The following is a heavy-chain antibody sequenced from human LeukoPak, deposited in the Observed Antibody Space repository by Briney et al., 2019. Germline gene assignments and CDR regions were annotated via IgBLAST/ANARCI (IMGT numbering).Heavy chain of an antibody. Sequence: PGGSLRLSCAASGFTFSSYAMSWVRQAPGKGLEWVSSISGSGGRTHYADSVRGRFTISRDNAKNSLYLQMNSLRAEDTAVYYCARDADLAVAADAFDIWGQGTMVTVSS. D-gene: IGHD6-19*01. CDR1: GFTFSSYA. V-gene: IGHV3-23*01. CDR3: ARDADLAVAADAFDI. CDR2: ISGSGGRT. J-gene: IGHJ3*02.